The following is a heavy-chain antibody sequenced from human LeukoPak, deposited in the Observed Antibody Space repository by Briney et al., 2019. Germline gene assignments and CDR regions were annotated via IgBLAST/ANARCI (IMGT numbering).Heavy chain of an antibody. Sequence: PGGSLRLSCAASGFTFSSYEMNWVRQAPGKGLEWVSYISSSGSTIYYADSVKGRFTISRDNAKNSLYLQMNSLRVEDTAVYYCARDPLRYANYYYYGMDVWGQGTTVTVSS. J-gene: IGHJ6*02. D-gene: IGHD3-16*01. V-gene: IGHV3-48*03. CDR2: ISSSGSTI. CDR1: GFTFSSYE. CDR3: ARDPLRYANYYYYGMDV.